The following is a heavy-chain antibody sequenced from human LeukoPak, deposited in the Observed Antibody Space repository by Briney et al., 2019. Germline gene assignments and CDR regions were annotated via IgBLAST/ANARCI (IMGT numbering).Heavy chain of an antibody. J-gene: IGHJ4*02. CDR1: GGTFSSYA. Sequence: GASVKVSCKASGGTFSSYAISWVRQATGQGLERMGGIIPIFGTANYAQKFQGRVTITTDESTSTAYMELSSLRSEDTAVYYCARGYGDSYYFDYWGQGTLVTVSS. D-gene: IGHD4-17*01. V-gene: IGHV1-69*05. CDR2: IIPIFGTA. CDR3: ARGYGDSYYFDY.